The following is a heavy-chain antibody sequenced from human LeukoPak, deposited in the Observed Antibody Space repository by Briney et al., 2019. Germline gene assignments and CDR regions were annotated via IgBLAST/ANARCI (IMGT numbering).Heavy chain of an antibody. D-gene: IGHD2-21*02. CDR1: GGSISSGSYY. CDR2: FYTSGDT. J-gene: IGHJ6*04. Sequence: SQTLSLTCTVSGGSISSGSYYWSWIRQPAGKGLEWIGRFYTSGDTNYNPSLKSRVTISVDTSKNQFSLNLSSVTAADTAVYYCARTHIVVVTAMDVWGKGTTVTVSS. V-gene: IGHV4-61*02. CDR3: ARTHIVVVTAMDV.